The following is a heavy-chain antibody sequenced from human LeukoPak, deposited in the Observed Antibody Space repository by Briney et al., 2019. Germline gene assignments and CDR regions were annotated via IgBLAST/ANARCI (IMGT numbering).Heavy chain of an antibody. V-gene: IGHV4-59*01. CDR3: ARAEYSSSWPFDY. CDR1: GGSISSYY. Sequence: SETLSLTCTVSGGSISSYYWSWIRQPPGKGLEWIGYIYYSGSTNYNPSLKSRVTISVDTSKNQFSLKLSSVTAADTAVYYCARAEYSSSWPFDYWGQGTLVTVSP. J-gene: IGHJ4*02. D-gene: IGHD6-13*01. CDR2: IYYSGST.